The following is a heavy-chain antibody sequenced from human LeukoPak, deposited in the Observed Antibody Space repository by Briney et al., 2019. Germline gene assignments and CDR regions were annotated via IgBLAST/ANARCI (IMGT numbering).Heavy chain of an antibody. CDR2: IRYDGSNK. D-gene: IGHD4-17*01. CDR3: ASRPYGDYPYFDY. J-gene: IGHJ4*02. V-gene: IGHV3-30*02. CDR1: GFTFSSYG. Sequence: GGSLRLSCAASGFTFSSYGMHWVRQAPGKGLEWVAFIRYDGSNKYYADSVKGRFTISRDNSKNTLYLQMNSLRAEDTAVYYCASRPYGDYPYFDYWGQGTLVTVSS.